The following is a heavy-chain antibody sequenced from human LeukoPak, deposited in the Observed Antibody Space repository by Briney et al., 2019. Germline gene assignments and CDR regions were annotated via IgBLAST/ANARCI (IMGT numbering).Heavy chain of an antibody. J-gene: IGHJ4*02. CDR2: INASGGST. CDR1: GYTFTSYY. V-gene: IGHV1-46*01. Sequence: ASVKVSCKASGYTFTSYYMHWVRQAPGQGLEWMGIINASGGSTSYAQKFRGRVTMTRDISKSTVYMQLNSLRSEDTAVYYFARDLGGSTRCSSCQWRQGTLVSVSS. CDR3: ARDLGGSTRCSSCQ. D-gene: IGHD5/OR15-5a*01.